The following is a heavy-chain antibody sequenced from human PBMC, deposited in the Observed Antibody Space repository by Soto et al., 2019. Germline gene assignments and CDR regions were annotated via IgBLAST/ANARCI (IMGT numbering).Heavy chain of an antibody. D-gene: IGHD3-22*01. V-gene: IGHV3-23*01. CDR3: ARDLDYYDSSVYY. J-gene: IGHJ4*02. CDR1: GFTFSSYA. Sequence: GGSLRLSCAASGFTFSSYAMSWVRQAPGKGLEWVSAISGSGGSTYYADSVKGRFTISRDNAKNSLYLQMNSLRDEDTAVYYCARDLDYYDSSVYYWGQGTLVTVSS. CDR2: ISGSGGST.